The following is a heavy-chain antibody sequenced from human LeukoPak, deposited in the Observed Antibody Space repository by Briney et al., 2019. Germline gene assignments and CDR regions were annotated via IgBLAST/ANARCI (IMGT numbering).Heavy chain of an antibody. V-gene: IGHV1-18*01. CDR1: GYTFTSYG. D-gene: IGHD3-9*01. Sequence: ASVKVSCKPSGYTFTSYGVSWVRQAPGHGLEWMGWISAYNGDAKSAQKFLGRVTMTTETSTSTAYMELRSLRSDDTAVYYCARSAAGSPFYFEIWGQGTLVTVSS. CDR2: ISAYNGDA. CDR3: ARSAAGSPFYFEI. J-gene: IGHJ4*02.